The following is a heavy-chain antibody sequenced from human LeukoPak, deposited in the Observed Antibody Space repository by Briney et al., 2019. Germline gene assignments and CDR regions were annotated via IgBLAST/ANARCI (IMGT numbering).Heavy chain of an antibody. J-gene: IGHJ4*02. V-gene: IGHV4-38-2*02. D-gene: IGHD6-6*01. CDR2: IYHSGST. CDR1: GYSISSGYY. CDR3: ARHRGSSSLFDY. Sequence: KSSETLSLTCTVSGYSISSGYYWGWIRPPPGKGLEWIGSIYHSGSTYYNPSLKSRVTISVDTSKNQFSLKLSSVTAADTAVYYCARHRGSSSLFDYWGQGTLVTVSS.